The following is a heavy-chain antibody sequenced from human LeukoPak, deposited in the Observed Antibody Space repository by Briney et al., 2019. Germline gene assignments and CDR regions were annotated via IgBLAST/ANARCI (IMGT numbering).Heavy chain of an antibody. CDR3: ARGPYYDILTGYSAIAPFDL. CDR1: GYTFTSYA. V-gene: IGHV1-3*01. CDR2: INAGNGNT. D-gene: IGHD3-9*01. J-gene: IGHJ2*01. Sequence: ASVKVSCKASGYTFTSYAMHWVRQAPGQRLEWMGWINAGNGNTKYSQKFQGRVTITRDTSASTAYMELSSLRSEDTAVYYCARGPYYDILTGYSAIAPFDLWGRGTLVTVSS.